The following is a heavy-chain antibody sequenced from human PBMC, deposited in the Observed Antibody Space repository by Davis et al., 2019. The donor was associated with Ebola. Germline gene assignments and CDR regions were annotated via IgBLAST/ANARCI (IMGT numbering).Heavy chain of an antibody. CDR3: AREVGETKQGPIGLPPGTLLQEHL. J-gene: IGHJ6*01. Sequence: SVKVSCKASGGTFSSYAFTWVRQAPGQGLEWMGWVIPVFGTTNYAQKFQGRVTLTADESTSTAYMELTNLRSDDTAVYYCAREVGETKQGPIGLPPGTLLQEHLWG. CDR2: VIPVFGTT. V-gene: IGHV1-69*13. CDR1: GGTFSSYA. D-gene: IGHD1-26*01.